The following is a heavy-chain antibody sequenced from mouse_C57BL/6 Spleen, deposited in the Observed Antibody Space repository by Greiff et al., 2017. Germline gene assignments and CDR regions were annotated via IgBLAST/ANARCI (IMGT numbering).Heavy chain of an antibody. Sequence: EVQLVESGGGLVKPGGSLKLSCAASGFTFSSYAMSWVRQTPEKRLEWVATISDGGSYTYYPDNVKGRFTISRDNAKNNLYLQMSHLKSEDTAMYYCARAGYDYDFDYWGQGTTLTVSS. V-gene: IGHV5-4*01. CDR2: ISDGGSYT. D-gene: IGHD2-4*01. CDR3: ARAGYDYDFDY. CDR1: GFTFSSYA. J-gene: IGHJ2*01.